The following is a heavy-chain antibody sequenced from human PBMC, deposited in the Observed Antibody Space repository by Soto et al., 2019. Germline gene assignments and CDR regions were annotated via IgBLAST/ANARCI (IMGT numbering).Heavy chain of an antibody. V-gene: IGHV3-21*01. Sequence: WGSLRLCCAASGFTFSSNCLNGFRQAPGKGLEWVSSITSSSSYIYYADSVKGRFTTSRDNAKNSLYLQMNSLRAEDTAVYYCATRTYYDFWSGYYNHIPDYYYGMDVWGQGTTVTVSS. CDR3: ATRTYYDFWSGYYNHIPDYYYGMDV. D-gene: IGHD3-3*01. J-gene: IGHJ6*02. CDR1: GFTFSSNC. CDR2: ITSSSSYI.